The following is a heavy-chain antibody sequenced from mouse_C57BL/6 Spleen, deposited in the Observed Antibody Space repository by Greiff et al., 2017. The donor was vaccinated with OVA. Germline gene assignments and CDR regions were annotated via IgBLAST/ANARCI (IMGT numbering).Heavy chain of an antibody. V-gene: IGHV1-72*01. D-gene: IGHD2-2*01. J-gene: IGHJ3*01. Sequence: VQLKQPGAELVKPGASVKLSCKASGYTFTSYWMHWVKQRPGRGLEWIGRIDPNSGGTKYNEKFKSKATLTVEKPYTTAYMQLSSLTSEDSAVYYCARKRGIYYGYDDGFAYWGQGTLVTVSA. CDR3: ARKRGIYYGYDDGFAY. CDR2: IDPNSGGT. CDR1: GYTFTSYW.